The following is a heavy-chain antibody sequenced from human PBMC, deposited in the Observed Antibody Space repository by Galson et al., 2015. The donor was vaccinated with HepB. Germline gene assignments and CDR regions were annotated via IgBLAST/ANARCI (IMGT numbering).Heavy chain of an antibody. D-gene: IGHD3-22*01. CDR3: ASTGYYYDSSGSATFDY. CDR2: IYYTGST. V-gene: IGHV4-59*01. J-gene: IGHJ4*02. CDR1: GASISAYY. Sequence: ETLSLTCTVSGASISAYYWSWIRQPPGKRLEWIGYIYYTGSTNYNPSLKSRVTISVDTSKNQFSLKLTSVTAADTAVYYCASTGYYYDSSGSATFDYWGQGTLVTVSS.